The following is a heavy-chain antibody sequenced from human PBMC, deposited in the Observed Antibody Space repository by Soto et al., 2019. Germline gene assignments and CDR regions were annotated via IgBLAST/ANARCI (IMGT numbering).Heavy chain of an antibody. CDR2: IYNSVST. CDR3: ARAPTYSYGSGNPYYFYAMDV. J-gene: IGHJ6*02. CDR1: GDSVSRYY. D-gene: IGHD3-10*01. V-gene: IGHV4-59*02. Sequence: SXATLSLPCTVSGDSVSRYYWNWIRQPPGKGLEWIGYIYNSVSTNYNPSLKSRVTISVDTSKNQFSLTLTSVTAADTAVYYCARAPTYSYGSGNPYYFYAMDVWGQGTTVTVSS.